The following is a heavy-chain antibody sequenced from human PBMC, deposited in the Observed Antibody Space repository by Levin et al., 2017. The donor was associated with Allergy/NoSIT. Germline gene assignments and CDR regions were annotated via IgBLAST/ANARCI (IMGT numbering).Heavy chain of an antibody. Sequence: QAGGSLRLSCAASGFMFSGTAMHWVRQAPGKGLEWLAYITHDGQLSWFVDSIKGRFTVSRDNSLNMVYLQMTGLRSEDPAVYFCAKDFTNKWSLDLWGQGTLVTVSS. CDR2: ITHDGQLS. V-gene: IGHV3-30*18. CDR3: AKDFTNKWSLDL. CDR1: GFMFSGTA. J-gene: IGHJ5*02. D-gene: IGHD2-15*01.